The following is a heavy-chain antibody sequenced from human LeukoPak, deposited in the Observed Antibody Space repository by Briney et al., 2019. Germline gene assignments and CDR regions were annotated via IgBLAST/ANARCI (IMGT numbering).Heavy chain of an antibody. CDR2: TNGDGSDT. CDR3: VRDGEYSHGIDFDY. CDR1: GFTFSSYW. V-gene: IGHV3-74*01. D-gene: IGHD5-18*01. Sequence: PGGSLRLSCAASGFTFSSYWMNWARQAPGKGLVWVSRTNGDGSDTSYADSVKGRFTISRDSATNTLYLQMNSLRAEDTAIYYCVRDGEYSHGIDFDYWGQGTLVTVSP. J-gene: IGHJ4*02.